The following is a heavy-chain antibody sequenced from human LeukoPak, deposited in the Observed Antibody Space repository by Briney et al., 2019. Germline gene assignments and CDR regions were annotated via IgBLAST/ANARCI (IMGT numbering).Heavy chain of an antibody. J-gene: IGHJ4*02. D-gene: IGHD1-26*01. CDR1: GFTFSSYA. Sequence: GGSLRLSCAASGFTFSSYAMSWVRQAPGKGLEWVSAISGSGGSTYYADSVKGRFTISRDNSKNTLYLQMNSLRAEDTAVYYCAKDMPTGVGARDYFDYRGQGTLVTVSS. CDR3: AKDMPTGVGARDYFDY. CDR2: ISGSGGST. V-gene: IGHV3-23*01.